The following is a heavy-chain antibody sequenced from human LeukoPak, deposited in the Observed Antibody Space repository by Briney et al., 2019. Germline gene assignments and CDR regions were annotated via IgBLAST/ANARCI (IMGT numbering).Heavy chain of an antibody. J-gene: IGHJ6*02. CDR1: GYTFTSYG. V-gene: IGHV1-18*01. D-gene: IGHD6-13*01. CDR2: ISAYNGNT. CDR3: ARDSIAAAGIFYYGMGV. Sequence: ASVKVSCKASGYTFTSYGISWVRQAPGQGLEWMGWISAYNGNTNYAQKLQGRVTMTTDTSTSTAYMELRSLRSGDTAVYYCARDSIAAAGIFYYGMGVWGQGTTVTVSS.